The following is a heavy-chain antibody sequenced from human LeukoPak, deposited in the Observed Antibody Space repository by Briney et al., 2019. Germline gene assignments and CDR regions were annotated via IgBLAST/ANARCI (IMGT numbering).Heavy chain of an antibody. CDR3: AKVDSSTPSYYFDY. D-gene: IGHD6-19*01. CDR2: ISGSGGST. CDR1: GFTFSSCA. J-gene: IGHJ4*02. V-gene: IGHV3-23*01. Sequence: PGGSLRLSCAASGFTFSSCAMSWVRQAPGKGLEWVSAISGSGGSTYYADSVKGRFTISRDNSKNTLYLQMNSLRAEDTAVYYCAKVDSSTPSYYFDYWAREPWSPSPQ.